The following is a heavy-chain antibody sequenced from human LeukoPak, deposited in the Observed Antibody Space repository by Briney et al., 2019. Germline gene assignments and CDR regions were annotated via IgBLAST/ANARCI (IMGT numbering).Heavy chain of an antibody. Sequence: ASVKVSCKXSGYTFTSYYMHWVRQAPEQGLEWMGIINPSGGSTSYAQKFQGRVTMTRDTSTSTVYMELSTLRSEDKAVYYCARARGYSYGYAYWGQGTLVTVSS. CDR2: INPSGGST. CDR3: ARARGYSYGYAY. V-gene: IGHV1-46*01. CDR1: GYTFTSYY. D-gene: IGHD5-18*01. J-gene: IGHJ4*02.